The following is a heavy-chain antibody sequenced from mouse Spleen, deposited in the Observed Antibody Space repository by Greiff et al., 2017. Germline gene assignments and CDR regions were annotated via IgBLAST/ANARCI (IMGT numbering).Heavy chain of an antibody. V-gene: IGHV1-50*01. CDR1: GYTFTSYW. J-gene: IGHJ3*01. CDR3: ARNDGYPY. CDR2: IDPSDSYT. Sequence: QVQLQQPGAELVKPGASVKLSCKASGYTFTSYWMQWVKQRPGQGLEWIGEIDPSDSYTNYNQKFKGKATLTVDTSSSTAYMQLSSLTSEDSAVYYCARNDGYPYWGQGTLVTVSA. D-gene: IGHD2-3*01.